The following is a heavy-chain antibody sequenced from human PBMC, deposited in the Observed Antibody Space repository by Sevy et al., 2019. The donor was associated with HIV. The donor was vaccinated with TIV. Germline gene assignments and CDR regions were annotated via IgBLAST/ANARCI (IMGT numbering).Heavy chain of an antibody. V-gene: IGHV3-20*04. Sequence: GGSLRLSCAASGFTFDDYTMGWVRQAPGKGLEWVAAVSWNSYGPDHADSVKGRFTISRDNAKNALYLQMNSLRVEDTAFYYCTRDALDSDGHNYHDYWGQGTLVTVSS. CDR2: VSWNSYGP. CDR1: GFTFDDYT. J-gene: IGHJ4*02. D-gene: IGHD1-20*01. CDR3: TRDALDSDGHNYHDY.